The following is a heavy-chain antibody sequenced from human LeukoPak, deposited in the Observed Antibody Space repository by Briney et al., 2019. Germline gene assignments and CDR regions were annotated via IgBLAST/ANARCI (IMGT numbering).Heavy chain of an antibody. J-gene: IGHJ4*02. Sequence: GGSLRLSCAASGFTFSSYAMSWVRQAPGKGLEWVSAISGSGGSTYYADSVKGRFTISRDNSKNTLYLQMNSLRAEDTAVYYCAKDRSSYSLISASSYGYWGQGTLVTVSS. CDR3: AKDRSSYSLISASSYGY. CDR2: ISGSGGST. D-gene: IGHD2-15*01. V-gene: IGHV3-23*01. CDR1: GFTFSSYA.